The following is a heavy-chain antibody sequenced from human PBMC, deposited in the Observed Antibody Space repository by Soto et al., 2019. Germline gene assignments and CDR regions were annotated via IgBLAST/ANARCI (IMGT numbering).Heavy chain of an antibody. CDR2: IDPSDSYT. CDR3: ARHDSSGSWIFDY. J-gene: IGHJ4*02. Sequence: AGESLKISCKGSGYSFTSYWISWVRQMPGKGLEWMGRIDPSDSYTNYSPSFQGHVTISADKSISTAYLQWSSLKASDTAMYYCARHDSSGSWIFDYWGQGTLVTVSS. V-gene: IGHV5-10-1*01. CDR1: GYSFTSYW. D-gene: IGHD3-22*01.